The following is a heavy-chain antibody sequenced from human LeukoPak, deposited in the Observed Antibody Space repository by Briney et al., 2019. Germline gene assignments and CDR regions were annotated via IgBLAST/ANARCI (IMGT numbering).Heavy chain of an antibody. J-gene: IGHJ4*02. CDR1: GFAFSSYS. CDR3: ARDPIDGYNLIGVDY. CDR2: ISGDSNTI. V-gene: IGHV3-48*01. Sequence: HPGGSLRLSCAASGFAFSSYSLNWVRQAPGKGLEWVAYISGDSNTIYYADSVMGRFTISRDNVKDSLYLQMNSLRAEDTAVYYCARDPIDGYNLIGVDYWGQGTLVTVSS. D-gene: IGHD5-24*01.